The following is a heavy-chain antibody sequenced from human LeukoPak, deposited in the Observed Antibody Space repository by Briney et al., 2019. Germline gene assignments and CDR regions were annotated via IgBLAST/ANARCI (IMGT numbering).Heavy chain of an antibody. CDR3: ARVVGATSDAFDI. CDR1: GFTFSSYW. CDR2: INSDGSST. J-gene: IGHJ3*02. V-gene: IGHV3-74*01. D-gene: IGHD1-26*01. Sequence: PGGSLRLSCETAGFTFSSYWMHWVRQAPGKGLVWVSRINSDGSSTSYADSVKGRFTISRDNAKNTLYLQMNSLRAEDTAVYYCARVVGATSDAFDIWGQGTMVTVSS.